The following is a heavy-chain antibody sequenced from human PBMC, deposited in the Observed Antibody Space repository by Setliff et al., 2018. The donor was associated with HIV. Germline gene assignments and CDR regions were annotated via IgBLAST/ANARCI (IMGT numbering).Heavy chain of an antibody. CDR1: GASINSGTYY. CDR3: ARGPRPVDVDYYYMDV. CDR2: IYTSGST. V-gene: IGHV4-61*02. J-gene: IGHJ6*03. Sequence: ASETLSLTCTVSGASINSGTYYWSWIRQPAGKGLQWIGRIYTSGSTYYSPSLKSRVTISLDTSKNHFSLKLTSVTAADTAVYYCARGPRPVDVDYYYMDVWGKGTTVTVS.